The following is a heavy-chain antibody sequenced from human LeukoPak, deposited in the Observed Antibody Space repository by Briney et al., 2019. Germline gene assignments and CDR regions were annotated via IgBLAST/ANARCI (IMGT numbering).Heavy chain of an antibody. Sequence: GASVKVSCKASGYTFTGYYMHWVRQAPGQGLEWMGWINPNSGGTNYAQKFQGRVTMTRDTSISTAYMELSRLRSDDTAVYYCAKVLSIPWYYFDYWGQGTLVTVSS. CDR1: GYTFTGYY. CDR3: AKVLSIPWYYFDY. V-gene: IGHV1-2*02. J-gene: IGHJ4*02. D-gene: IGHD2-15*01. CDR2: INPNSGGT.